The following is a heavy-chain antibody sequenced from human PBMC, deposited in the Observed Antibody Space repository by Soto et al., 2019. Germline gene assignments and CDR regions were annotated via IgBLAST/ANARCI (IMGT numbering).Heavy chain of an antibody. CDR3: EREEGGYFDY. CDR1: GGAISSYY. CDR2: IYYRGST. J-gene: IGHJ4*03. Sequence: QVQLQESGPGLVKPSETLSLTCTVSGGAISSYYWCWIRQPPGKGLEWIGYIYYRGSTDYNPSLKSRVNMPVDTSKRQFSLKLSSVTAADTAVYYCEREEGGYFDYWGQGNLVTVCS. V-gene: IGHV4-59*01.